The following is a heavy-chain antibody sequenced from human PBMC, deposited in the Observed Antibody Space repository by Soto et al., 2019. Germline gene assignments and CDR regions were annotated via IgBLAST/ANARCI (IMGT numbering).Heavy chain of an antibody. CDR2: IYPGDSDT. CDR1: GYSFSSYW. J-gene: IGHJ6*02. Sequence: GEFLKIPCKGSGYSFSSYWIGWVRQMPGKGLEWMGIIYPGDSDTRYSPSFQGQVTISADKSISTAYLQWSSLKASDTAMYYCARLGYSGSWYFAAPHYYYYYGMDVWGQGTTVTVSS. CDR3: ARLGYSGSWYFAAPHYYYYYGMDV. D-gene: IGHD6-13*01. V-gene: IGHV5-51*01.